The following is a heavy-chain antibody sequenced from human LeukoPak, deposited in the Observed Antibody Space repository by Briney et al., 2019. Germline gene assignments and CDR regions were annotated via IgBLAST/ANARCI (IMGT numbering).Heavy chain of an antibody. CDR2: IIPIFGTA. CDR1: GGTFSSYA. V-gene: IGHV1-69*13. Sequence: GASVKVSCKASGGTFSSYAISWVRQAPGQGLEWMGGIIPIFGTANYAQKFQGRVTIIADESTSTAYMELSSLRSEDTAVYYCARVWSGGSLGYFEYWGQGTLVTVSS. D-gene: IGHD2-15*01. J-gene: IGHJ4*02. CDR3: ARVWSGGSLGYFEY.